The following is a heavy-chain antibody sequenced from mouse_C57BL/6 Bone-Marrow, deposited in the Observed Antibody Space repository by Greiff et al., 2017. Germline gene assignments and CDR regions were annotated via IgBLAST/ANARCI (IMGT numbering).Heavy chain of an antibody. Sequence: LQESGAELARPGASVKLSCKASGYTFTSYGISWVKQRPGQGLEWIGEIYPRSGNTYYNEKFKGKATLTADKSSSTAYMELRSLTSEDSAVYFCARLAGFDYWGQGTTLTVSS. CDR1: GYTFTSYG. V-gene: IGHV1-81*01. J-gene: IGHJ2*01. CDR2: IYPRSGNT. CDR3: ARLAGFDY. D-gene: IGHD6-1*01.